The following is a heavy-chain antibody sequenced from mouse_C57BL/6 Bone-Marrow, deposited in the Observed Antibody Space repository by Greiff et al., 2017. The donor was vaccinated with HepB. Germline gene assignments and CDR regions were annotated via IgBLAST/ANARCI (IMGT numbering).Heavy chain of an antibody. CDR3: TRDNGFYEAY. J-gene: IGHJ3*01. D-gene: IGHD2-3*01. CDR2: ISSGGDYI. V-gene: IGHV5-9-1*02. Sequence: EVMLVESGEGLVKPGGSLKLSCAASGFTFSSYAMSWVRQTPEKRLEWVAYISSGGDYIYYADTVKGRFTISRDNARNTLYLQMSSLKSEDTAMYYCTRDNGFYEAYRGQGTLVTVSA. CDR1: GFTFSSYA.